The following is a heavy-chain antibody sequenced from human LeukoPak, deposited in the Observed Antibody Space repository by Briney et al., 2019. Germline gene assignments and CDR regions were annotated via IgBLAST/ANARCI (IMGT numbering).Heavy chain of an antibody. J-gene: IGHJ3*02. CDR1: GGSISSGSYY. D-gene: IGHD3-22*01. CDR3: ARVMYDSSGYYYVPDAFDI. CDR2: IYTSGST. Sequence: SQTLSLTCTVSGGSISSGSYYWSWIRQPAGKGLEWIGRIYTSGSTNYNPSLKSRVTISVDTSKNQFSLKLSSVTAAGTAVYYCARVMYDSSGYYYVPDAFDIWGQGTMVTVSS. V-gene: IGHV4-61*02.